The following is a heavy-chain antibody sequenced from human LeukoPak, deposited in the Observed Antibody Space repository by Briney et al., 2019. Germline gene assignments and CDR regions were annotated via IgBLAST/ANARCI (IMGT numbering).Heavy chain of an antibody. CDR1: GGSISSYY. CDR3: ARAVGGYYYAFDY. D-gene: IGHD3-22*01. V-gene: IGHV4-59*01. Sequence: ETSETLSLTCTVSGGSISSYYWSWIRQPPGKGLDWIGYIYYSGSTNYNPSLKSRVTISVDTSKNQFSLKLSSVTAADTAMYYCARAVGGYYYAFDYWGQGTLVTVSS. J-gene: IGHJ4*02. CDR2: IYYSGST.